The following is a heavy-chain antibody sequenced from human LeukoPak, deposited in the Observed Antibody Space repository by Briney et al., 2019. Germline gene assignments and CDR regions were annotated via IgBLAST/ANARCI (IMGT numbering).Heavy chain of an antibody. J-gene: IGHJ5*02. CDR2: INPNSGGT. D-gene: IGHD6-6*01. Sequence: ASVKVSCKASGGTFSSYAISWVRQAPGQGLEWMGWINPNSGGTNYAQKFQGRVTMTRDTSISTAYMELSRLRSDDTAVYYCAKGQLVRGKNTKNWFDPWGQGTLVTVSS. V-gene: IGHV1-2*02. CDR3: AKGQLVRGKNTKNWFDP. CDR1: GGTFSSYA.